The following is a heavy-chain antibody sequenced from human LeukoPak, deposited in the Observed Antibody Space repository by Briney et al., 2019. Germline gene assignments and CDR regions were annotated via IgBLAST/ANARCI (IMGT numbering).Heavy chain of an antibody. CDR3: ARGVDGSGSSGY. CDR2: INAGNGNT. Sequence: ASVKVSCKASGYTFTSYAMHWVRQAPGQRLEWMGWINAGNGNTKYSQKFQGRVTITRDTSASTAYMELSSLRSEDTAVYYCARGVDGSGSSGYWGQGTLVTVSS. D-gene: IGHD3-10*01. J-gene: IGHJ4*02. CDR1: GYTFTSYA. V-gene: IGHV1-3*01.